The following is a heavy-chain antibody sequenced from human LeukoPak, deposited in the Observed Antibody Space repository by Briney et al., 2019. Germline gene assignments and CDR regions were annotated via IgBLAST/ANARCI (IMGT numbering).Heavy chain of an antibody. CDR3: AADGEYYVYV. CDR2: ITSDGITT. CDR1: GLTFQNTW. Sequence: PGGSLRLSCAASGLTFQNTWMHWIRQAPGKGLVWVSRITSDGITTTYADSVKGRFTISRDNAKNTLYLQMNSLRAEDTAVYYCAADGEYYVYVWGQGTMVTVSS. J-gene: IGHJ3*01. V-gene: IGHV3-74*01. D-gene: IGHD3-10*02.